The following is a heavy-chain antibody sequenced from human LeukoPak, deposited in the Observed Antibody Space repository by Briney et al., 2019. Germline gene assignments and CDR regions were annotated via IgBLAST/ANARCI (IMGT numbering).Heavy chain of an antibody. V-gene: IGHV4-31*03. CDR2: IYYSGST. Sequence: PSETLSLTCTVSGGSISSGGYYWSWICQHPGKGLEWIGYIYYSGSTYYNPSLKSRVTISVDTSKNQFSLKLSSVTAADTAVYYCARDSGGGYSYGSVFGMDVWGQGTTVTVSS. D-gene: IGHD5-18*01. CDR1: GGSISSGGYY. CDR3: ARDSGGGYSYGSVFGMDV. J-gene: IGHJ6*02.